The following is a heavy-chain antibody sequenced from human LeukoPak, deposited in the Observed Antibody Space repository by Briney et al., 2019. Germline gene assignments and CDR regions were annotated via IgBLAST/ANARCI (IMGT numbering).Heavy chain of an antibody. J-gene: IGHJ3*02. CDR2: ISSSDTYI. Sequence: GGSLRLSCAASGSTFSSYSMNWVRQAPGKGLEWVSSISSSDTYIYYADSVKGRFTISRDNAKNSLYLQMNSLRAEDTAVYYCARDPSAAAALPRDAFDIWGQGTMVTVSS. D-gene: IGHD6-13*01. V-gene: IGHV3-21*01. CDR3: ARDPSAAAALPRDAFDI. CDR1: GSTFSSYS.